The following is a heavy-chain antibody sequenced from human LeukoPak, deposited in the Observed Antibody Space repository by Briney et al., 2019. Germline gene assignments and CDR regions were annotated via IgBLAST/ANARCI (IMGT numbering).Heavy chain of an antibody. CDR3: ARDGPYYYGSGSHDY. V-gene: IGHV3-21*01. CDR2: ISSSSSYI. D-gene: IGHD3-10*01. Sequence: KPGGSLRLSCAASGFTFSSYSMNWVRQAPGKGLEWVSSISSSSSYIYYADSVKGRFTISRDNAKNSLYLQMNSLRAEDTAVYYCARDGPYYYGSGSHDYWGQGTLVTVSS. J-gene: IGHJ4*02. CDR1: GFTFSSYS.